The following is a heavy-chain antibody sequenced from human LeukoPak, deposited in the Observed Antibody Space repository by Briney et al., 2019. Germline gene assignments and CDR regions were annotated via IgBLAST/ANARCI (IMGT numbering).Heavy chain of an antibody. CDR1: GFTFSSYE. D-gene: IGHD3-9*01. V-gene: IGHV3-48*03. Sequence: GGSLRLSCAASGFTFSSYEMNWVRQAPGKGLEWVSYISSSGSTIYYADSVKGRFTISRDNAKNSLYLQMNSLRAEDTAVYYCARDHPRYFDWSDDAFDIWGQGTMVTVSS. J-gene: IGHJ3*02. CDR2: ISSSGSTI. CDR3: ARDHPRYFDWSDDAFDI.